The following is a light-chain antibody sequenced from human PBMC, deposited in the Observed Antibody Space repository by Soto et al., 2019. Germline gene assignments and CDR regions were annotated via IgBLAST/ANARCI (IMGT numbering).Light chain of an antibody. CDR2: GAS. CDR1: QSVSSSY. Sequence: EIVLTQSRGTLSLPPGERATLSCRASQSVSSSYLAWYQQKPGQAPRLLIYGASSRATGIPDRCSGSGSGSEFTLTISILEPEDFAVYYFQQYGSSSLVTCGQWTGLEIK. V-gene: IGKV3-20*01. J-gene: IGKJ5*01. CDR3: QQYGSSSLVT.